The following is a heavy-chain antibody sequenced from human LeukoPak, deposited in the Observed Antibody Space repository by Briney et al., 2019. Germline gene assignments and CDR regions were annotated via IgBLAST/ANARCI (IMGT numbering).Heavy chain of an antibody. CDR2: ISGDGGST. D-gene: IGHD6-13*01. CDR3: AKDILRISAPGTRGFDY. Sequence: TGGSLKLSCSASGLTFNDFGIRWVRRAPGKGLEWVSFISGDGGSTYYADSVRGRFTISRDNSKNSLYLQMNSLRPEDTAFYYCAKDILRISAPGTRGFDYWGQGTLVTVSS. CDR1: GLTFNDFG. J-gene: IGHJ4*02. V-gene: IGHV3-43*02.